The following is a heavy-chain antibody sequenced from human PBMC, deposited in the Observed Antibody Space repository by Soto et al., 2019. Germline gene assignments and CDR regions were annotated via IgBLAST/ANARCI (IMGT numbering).Heavy chain of an antibody. V-gene: IGHV3-23*01. CDR1: GFTFSSYA. Sequence: EVQLLESGGGLVQPGGSLRLSCAASGFTFSSYAMSWVRQAPGKGLEWVSAISGSGGSTYYADSVKGRFTISRDNSKNTLYLQMNSLRAEDTAVYYCAKVPVSVAVAGWAPGGYFDYWGQGTLVTVSS. D-gene: IGHD6-19*01. CDR3: AKVPVSVAVAGWAPGGYFDY. CDR2: ISGSGGST. J-gene: IGHJ4*02.